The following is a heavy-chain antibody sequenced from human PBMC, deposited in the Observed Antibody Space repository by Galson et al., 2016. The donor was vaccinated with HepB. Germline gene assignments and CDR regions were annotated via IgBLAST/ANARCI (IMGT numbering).Heavy chain of an antibody. CDR3: PRGYGMDV. J-gene: IGHJ6*02. V-gene: IGHV3-66*01. Sequence: SLRLSCAASGFTVSSNYMSWVRQAPGKGLEWVSVIYCGGTTYYADSVKDTFTISRDNSKNTEHLQMNSLRGEDTAEYYCPRGYGMDVWGQGTAVTVSS. CDR2: IYCGGTT. CDR1: GFTVSSNY.